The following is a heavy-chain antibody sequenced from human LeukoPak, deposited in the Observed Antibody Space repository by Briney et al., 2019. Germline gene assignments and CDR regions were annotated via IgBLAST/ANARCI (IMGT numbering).Heavy chain of an antibody. Sequence: SETLSLTCTVSGGSISSSSYYWGWIRQPPGKGLEWLGSIYYSGSTYYNPSLKSRVTISVDTSKNQFSLKLSSVTAADTAVYYCARDSYDSSGYYPSFDYWGQGTLVTVSS. CDR3: ARDSYDSSGYYPSFDY. J-gene: IGHJ4*02. CDR1: GGSISSSSYY. D-gene: IGHD3-22*01. V-gene: IGHV4-39*07. CDR2: IYYSGST.